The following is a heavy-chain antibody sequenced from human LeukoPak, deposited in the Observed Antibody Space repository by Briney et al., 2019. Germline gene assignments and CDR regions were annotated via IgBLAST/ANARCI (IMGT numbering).Heavy chain of an antibody. J-gene: IGHJ6*02. V-gene: IGHV7-4-1*01. Sequence: ASVKVSCKASGYTFTSYAMNWVRQAPGQGLEWMGWIITNTGNPTYAQGFTGRFVFSLDTSVSTAYLQICSLKAEDTAVYYCARGHSSSPHYYYYYGMDVWGQGTTVTVSS. CDR1: GYTFTSYA. D-gene: IGHD6-6*01. CDR2: IITNTGNP. CDR3: ARGHSSSPHYYYYYGMDV.